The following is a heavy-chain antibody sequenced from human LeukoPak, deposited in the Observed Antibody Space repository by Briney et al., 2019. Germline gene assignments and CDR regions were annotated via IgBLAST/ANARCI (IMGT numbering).Heavy chain of an antibody. CDR2: INPNSGGT. D-gene: IGHD3-22*01. CDR1: GYTFTGYY. Sequence: ASVTVSCKASGYTFTGYYMHWVRQAPGQGLEWMGWINPNSGGTNYAQKFQGRVTMTRDTSISTAYMELSRLRSDDTAVYYCARTSNYDSSGYPYYYYYMDVWGKGTTVTVSS. CDR3: ARTSNYDSSGYPYYYYYMDV. J-gene: IGHJ6*03. V-gene: IGHV1-2*02.